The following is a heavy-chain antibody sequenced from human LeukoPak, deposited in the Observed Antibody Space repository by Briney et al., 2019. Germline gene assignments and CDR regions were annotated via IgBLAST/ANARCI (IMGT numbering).Heavy chain of an antibody. V-gene: IGHV4-59*01. CDR1: GGSISSYS. J-gene: IGHJ4*02. CDR3: WRTSPILTRYYTSYFDY. D-gene: IGHD3-9*01. Sequence: SESLSLTCPVSGGSISSYSTSWSRQPPGKGLEWIGYIYYSGSSNYNPSFKSRATISVEPSKNQFSLKLSSVTAADAAVNYWWRTSPILTRYYTSYFDYWGQGSLVTASS. CDR2: IYYSGSS.